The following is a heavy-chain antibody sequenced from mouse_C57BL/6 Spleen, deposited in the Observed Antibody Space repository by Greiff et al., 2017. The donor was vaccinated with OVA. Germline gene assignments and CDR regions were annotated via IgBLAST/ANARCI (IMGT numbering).Heavy chain of an antibody. V-gene: IGHV5-4*01. CDR3: ARDDYYDYDGEAY. CDR2: ISDGGSYT. D-gene: IGHD2-4*01. Sequence: EVKVVESGGGLVKPGGSLKLSCAASGFTFSSYAMSWVRQTPEKRLEWVATISDGGSYTYYPDNVKGRFTISRDNAKNNRYLQMSHLKSEDTAMYYCARDDYYDYDGEAYWGQGTLVTVSA. J-gene: IGHJ3*01. CDR1: GFTFSSYA.